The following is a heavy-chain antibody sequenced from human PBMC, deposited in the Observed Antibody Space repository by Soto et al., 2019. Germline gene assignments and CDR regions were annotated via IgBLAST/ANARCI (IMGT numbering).Heavy chain of an antibody. J-gene: IGHJ4*02. Sequence: QLLESGPGLVKPSETLSLTCTVSGGSISSSSYYWGWIRQPPGKGLEWIGSIYYSGSTYYNPSLKSRVTISVDTSKNQFSLKLSSVTAADTAVYYCATYIVGAREYYFDYWGQGTLVTVSS. V-gene: IGHV4-39*01. CDR2: IYYSGST. CDR1: GGSISSSSYY. D-gene: IGHD1-26*01. CDR3: ATYIVGAREYYFDY.